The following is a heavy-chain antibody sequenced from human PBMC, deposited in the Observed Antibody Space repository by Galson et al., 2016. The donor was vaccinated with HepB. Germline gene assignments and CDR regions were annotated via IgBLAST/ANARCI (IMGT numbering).Heavy chain of an antibody. J-gene: IGHJ6*02. CDR3: ARDKEVVSSVLARRPTLYAYGLDV. CDR1: GVSVRSYS. V-gene: IGHV4-59*02. CDR2: VYISGTT. Sequence: SETLSLTCSVSGVSVRSYSWSWVRQAPGKGLEWLGYVYISGTTNFNPSLKSRVSMSLDTSENEVSMRLRSVTAADTAVYYCARDKEVVSSVLARRPTLYAYGLDVWGPGITVTVSS. D-gene: IGHD2-15*01.